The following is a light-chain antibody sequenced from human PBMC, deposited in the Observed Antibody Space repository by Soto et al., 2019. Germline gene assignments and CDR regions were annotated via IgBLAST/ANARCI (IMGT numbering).Light chain of an antibody. Sequence: QSVLTQPASVSGSPGQSITISCTGTSSDVGGNKYVSWYQQYPGKVPKLLTNKVTNRPSGVSYRFSGSKSGNTASLTISALLAEDEADYFCASSTSDSLYVFGTGTKATVL. CDR3: ASSTSDSLYV. J-gene: IGLJ1*01. V-gene: IGLV2-14*01. CDR1: SSDVGGNKY. CDR2: KVT.